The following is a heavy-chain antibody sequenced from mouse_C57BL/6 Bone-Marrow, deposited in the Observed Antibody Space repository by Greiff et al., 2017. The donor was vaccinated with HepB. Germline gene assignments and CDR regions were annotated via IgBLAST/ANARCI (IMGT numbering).Heavy chain of an antibody. D-gene: IGHD1-1*01. CDR2: IWGDGST. J-gene: IGHJ4*01. CDR1: GFSLTSYG. V-gene: IGHV2-3*01. CDR3: AKNPITTVVATDYAMDY. Sequence: VQVVESGPGLVAPSQSLSITCTVSGFSLTSYGVSWVRQPPGKGLEWLGVIWGDGSTNYHSALISRLSISKDNSKSQVFLKLNSLQTDDTATYYCAKNPITTVVATDYAMDYWGQGTSVTVSS.